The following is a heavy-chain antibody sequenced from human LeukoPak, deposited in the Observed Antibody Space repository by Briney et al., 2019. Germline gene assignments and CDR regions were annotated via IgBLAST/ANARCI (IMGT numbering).Heavy chain of an antibody. CDR3: ARWSYSSDWYFGTFDI. CDR2: ISTYDGNT. J-gene: IGHJ3*02. CDR1: GYTFTTYG. D-gene: IGHD6-19*01. Sequence: GASVKVSCKASGYTFTTYGISWVRQAPGQGLKWMGWISTYDGNTNYAQNLQGRVTMTTDTSTRTAYMELRSLRSGDTAVYYCARWSYSSDWYFGTFDIWGQGTTVTISS. V-gene: IGHV1-18*01.